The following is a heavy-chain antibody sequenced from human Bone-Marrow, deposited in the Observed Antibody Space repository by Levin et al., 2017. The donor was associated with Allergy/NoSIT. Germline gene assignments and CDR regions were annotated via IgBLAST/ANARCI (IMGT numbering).Heavy chain of an antibody. J-gene: IGHJ4*02. Sequence: LSQTLSLTCTVSGGSISSSSYYWGWIRQPPGKGLEWIGTIYYSGRTYYNPSLKSRVTISVDTSKNQFSLKLSSVTAADRAVYYCATEDATGSFSLDWGQGIPVTVSS. CDR3: ATEDATGSFSLD. CDR1: GGSISSSSYY. D-gene: IGHD3-10*01. V-gene: IGHV4-39*07. CDR2: IYYSGRT.